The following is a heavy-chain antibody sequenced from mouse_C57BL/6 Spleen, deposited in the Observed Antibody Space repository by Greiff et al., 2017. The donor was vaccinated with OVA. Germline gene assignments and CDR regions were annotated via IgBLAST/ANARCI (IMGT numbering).Heavy chain of an antibody. CDR3: ARSETAQDLCYGMDY. CDR2: IYPGDGDT. CDR1: GYAFSSSW. J-gene: IGHJ4*01. D-gene: IGHD3-2*02. Sequence: QVQLQQSGPELVKPGASVKISCKASGYAFSSSWMNWVKQRPGKGLEWIGRIYPGDGDTNYNGKFKGKATLTADKSSITAYMQLSSLTSEDSAVYFCARSETAQDLCYGMDYWGQGTSVTVSS. V-gene: IGHV1-82*01.